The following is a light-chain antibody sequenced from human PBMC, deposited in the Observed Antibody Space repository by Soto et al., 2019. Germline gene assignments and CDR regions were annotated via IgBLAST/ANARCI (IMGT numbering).Light chain of an antibody. V-gene: IGLV2-14*01. J-gene: IGLJ3*02. CDR2: EVS. CDR3: TSYINTNTLL. Sequence: QSALTQPASVSGSPGQSITISCSGTSSDVGRYNYVSWYQQHPGKVPKLIIYEVSHRPSGVSNRFSGSKSGNTASLTISGLQTEDEADYYCTSYINTNTLLFGGGTKLTVL. CDR1: SSDVGRYNY.